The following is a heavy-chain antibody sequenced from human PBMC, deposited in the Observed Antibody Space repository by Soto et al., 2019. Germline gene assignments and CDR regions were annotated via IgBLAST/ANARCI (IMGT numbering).Heavy chain of an antibody. Sequence: PSETLSLTCAVYGGSVNGYYWNWIRQPPGKGLEWIGESNHTGGTHYNPSLKSRGTMSADTSKNQFSLRLSSVTAADTAIYYCATRITVFGLLIPPFDPWGQGTQVTVSS. CDR1: GGSVNGYY. J-gene: IGHJ5*02. CDR3: ATRITVFGLLIPPFDP. D-gene: IGHD3-3*01. CDR2: SNHTGGT. V-gene: IGHV4-34*01.